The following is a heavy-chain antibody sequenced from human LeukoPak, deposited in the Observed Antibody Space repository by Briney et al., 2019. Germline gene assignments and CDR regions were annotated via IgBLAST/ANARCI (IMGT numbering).Heavy chain of an antibody. CDR2: IRDSGET. D-gene: IGHD4-17*01. Sequence: GGSLRLSCAGSGFSVSNYYMSWVRQAPGKGLEWVSLIRDSGETFYADSVKGRFTISRDNSKNTMYLQMNRLRVEDTAVYLCARDRAVTQDWVEFDPWGQGNLVTVSS. V-gene: IGHV3-66*03. CDR1: GFSVSNYY. CDR3: ARDRAVTQDWVEFDP. J-gene: IGHJ5*02.